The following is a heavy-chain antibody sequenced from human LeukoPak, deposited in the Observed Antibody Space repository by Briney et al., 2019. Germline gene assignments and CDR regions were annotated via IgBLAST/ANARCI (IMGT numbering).Heavy chain of an antibody. J-gene: IGHJ6*02. CDR2: INSDGSST. CDR3: ARAEGDYLNYYGMDV. V-gene: IGHV3-74*01. D-gene: IGHD4-17*01. CDR1: GFIFSSYW. Sequence: AGGSLRLSCAASGFIFSSYWMHWVRQGPGKGLVWVSRINSDGSSTSYADSVKGRFTISRDNAKNTLFLQMNSLRAEDTAVYYCARAEGDYLNYYGMDVWGQGTTVTVSS.